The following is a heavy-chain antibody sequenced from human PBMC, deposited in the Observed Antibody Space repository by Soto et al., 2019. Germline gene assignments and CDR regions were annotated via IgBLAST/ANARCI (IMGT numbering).Heavy chain of an antibody. CDR1: GFTFSSYD. CDR2: IGTAGDP. V-gene: IGHV3-13*05. J-gene: IGHJ4*02. CDR3: AAGRRERGSRYGTASDY. D-gene: IGHD6-13*01. Sequence: GGSLRLSCAASGFTFSSYDMHWVRQATGKGLEWVSAIGTAGDPYYPGSVKGRFTISRENAKNSLYLQMNSLRAGDTAVYYYAAGRRERGSRYGTASDYWGPGTLVTVLL.